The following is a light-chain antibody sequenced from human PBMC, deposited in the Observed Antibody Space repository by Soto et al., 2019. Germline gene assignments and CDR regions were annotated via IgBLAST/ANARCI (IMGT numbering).Light chain of an antibody. CDR3: QQYGRSPPWYT. CDR1: QSVSSIY. J-gene: IGKJ2*01. V-gene: IGKV3-20*01. CDR2: GAS. Sequence: EIVLTQSPGTLSLSPGERATLSCRASQSVSSIYLAWYQQKPGQAPRLLIYGASSRATGIPDRFSGSGSGTDFTLTISRLEPEDFAVYYCQQYGRSPPWYTFGQGTKLEIK.